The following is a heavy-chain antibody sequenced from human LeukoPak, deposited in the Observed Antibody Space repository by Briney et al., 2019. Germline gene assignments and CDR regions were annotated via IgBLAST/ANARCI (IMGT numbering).Heavy chain of an antibody. J-gene: IGHJ4*02. Sequence: SETLSLTCSVSGGSISSESYYWGWIRQSPGKGREWIGNAFYGGRAYYNPSRKSRVTISVDTSKSQFSLKVTSAIAADTAVYYCAGSFGAATGSLDYWGQGILVTVYS. CDR2: AFYGGRA. CDR3: AGSFGAATGSLDY. D-gene: IGHD3-16*01. CDR1: GGSISSESYY. V-gene: IGHV4-39*01.